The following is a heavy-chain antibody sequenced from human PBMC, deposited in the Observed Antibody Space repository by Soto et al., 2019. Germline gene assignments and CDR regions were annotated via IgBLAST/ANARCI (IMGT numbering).Heavy chain of an antibody. D-gene: IGHD3-10*01. Sequence: SSVKVSCKASGGTFSSYAISWVRQAPGQGLEWMGGIIPIFGTANYAQKFQGRVTITADESTSTAYMELSSLRSEDTAVYYCARPRITMVRGVSDYYGMDVWGQGTTVTVSS. CDR2: IIPIFGTA. CDR1: GGTFSSYA. V-gene: IGHV1-69*13. CDR3: ARPRITMVRGVSDYYGMDV. J-gene: IGHJ6*02.